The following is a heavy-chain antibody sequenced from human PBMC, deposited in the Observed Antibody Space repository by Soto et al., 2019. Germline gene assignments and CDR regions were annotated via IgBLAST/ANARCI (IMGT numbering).Heavy chain of an antibody. V-gene: IGHV3-11*05. CDR3: ARGIVYGGDPHPSDY. CDR2: IDSGSRYK. D-gene: IGHD3-10*01. Sequence: GGTLRLACAASGVAFSDYYMSWSRRAPGKGLEWLSYIDSGSRYKNYADSVKGRSTISRDNAQNTLHLELNSLKVEDTATYFCARGIVYGGDPHPSDYWGQGTGVPVSS. CDR1: GVAFSDYY. J-gene: IGHJ4*02.